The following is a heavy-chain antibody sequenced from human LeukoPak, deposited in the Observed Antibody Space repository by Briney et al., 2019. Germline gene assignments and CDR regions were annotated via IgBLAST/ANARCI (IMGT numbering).Heavy chain of an antibody. Sequence: PSETLSLTCTVSGGSISSYYWSWIRQPPGKGLEWIGYIYYSGSTNYNPSLKNRVTISVDMSKNQFSLKLSSVTAADTAVYYCASVDYVWGSFYWGQGTLVTVSS. CDR2: IYYSGST. J-gene: IGHJ4*02. V-gene: IGHV4-59*01. D-gene: IGHD3-16*01. CDR1: GGSISSYY. CDR3: ASVDYVWGSFY.